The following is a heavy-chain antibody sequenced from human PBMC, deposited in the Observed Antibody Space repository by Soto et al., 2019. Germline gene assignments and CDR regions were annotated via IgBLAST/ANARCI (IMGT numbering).Heavy chain of an antibody. CDR1: GYTFTGYY. CDR2: INPNSGGT. J-gene: IGHJ6*02. D-gene: IGHD2-15*01. CDR3: TRDFFTGPLVSPKGPGGMDV. Sequence: GASVKVCCKASGYTFTGYYMHWVRQAPGRGLEWMGWINPNSGGTKNAQKFQGRVTMTTDTSTSTVYMELRRLRSDDTAVYYCTRDFFTGPLVSPKGPGGMDVWGQGTTVTVSS. V-gene: IGHV1-2*02.